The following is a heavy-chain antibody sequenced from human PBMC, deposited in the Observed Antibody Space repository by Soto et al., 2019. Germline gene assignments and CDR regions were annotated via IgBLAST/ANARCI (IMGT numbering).Heavy chain of an antibody. J-gene: IGHJ4*01. CDR1: VGSISSSSYY. Sequence: PSETLSLTCIVSVGSISSSSYYFAWIRQPPGKGLEWVGSMYYSWSTYYNPSLKSRVTMSVDTSKNQFSLKLSSVTAADTAVYSRARDGGYNLAYCGHGPMVPLSS. V-gene: IGHV4-39*07. D-gene: IGHD6-25*01. CDR2: MYYSWST. CDR3: ARDGGYNLAY.